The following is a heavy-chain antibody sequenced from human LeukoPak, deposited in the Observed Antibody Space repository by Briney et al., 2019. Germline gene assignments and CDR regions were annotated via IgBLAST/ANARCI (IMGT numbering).Heavy chain of an antibody. D-gene: IGHD1-7*01. V-gene: IGHV4-59*12. CDR2: IYYSGST. J-gene: IGHJ4*02. CDR3: ATKLELQSYYFDY. CDR1: GGSISNKY. Sequence: PSETLSLTCTVSGGSISNKYWSWIRQPPGKGLEWIGYIYYSGSTNYNPSLKSRVTISLDTSKKKFSLKLSSVTAADTAVYYCATKLELQSYYFDYWGQGTLVTVSS.